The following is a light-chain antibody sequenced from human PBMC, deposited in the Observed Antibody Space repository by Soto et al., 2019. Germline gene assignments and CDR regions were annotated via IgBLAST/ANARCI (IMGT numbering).Light chain of an antibody. CDR3: QQYNNWPSFT. CDR2: GAS. V-gene: IGKV3-15*01. Sequence: EIVMTQSPATLSVSPGERVTLSCRASQSVSSSLAWYQQKPGQAPRLLIYGASTKATGMPARFSGSGSGTEFTLTISSLQSEDPAVYYSQQYNNWPSFTFGPGTKVDIK. J-gene: IGKJ3*01. CDR1: QSVSSS.